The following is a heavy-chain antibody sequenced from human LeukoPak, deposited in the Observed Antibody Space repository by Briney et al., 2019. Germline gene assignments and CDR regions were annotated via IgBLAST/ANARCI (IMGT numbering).Heavy chain of an antibody. J-gene: IGHJ5*02. V-gene: IGHV4-34*01. D-gene: IGHD5-24*01. CDR3: ARDNSVRDEAWWFNP. CDR2: INHRGST. Sequence: SETLSLTCTVSGGSISSYYWSWIRQPPGKGLEWIGEINHRGSTNYNPSLKSRVTISVDTSKNQFSLKLSSVTAADTAVYYCARDNSVRDEAWWFNPWGQGTLVTVSS. CDR1: GGSISSYY.